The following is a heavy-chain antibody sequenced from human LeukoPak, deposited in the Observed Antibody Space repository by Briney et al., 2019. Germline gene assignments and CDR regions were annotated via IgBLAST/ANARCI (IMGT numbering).Heavy chain of an antibody. D-gene: IGHD3-22*01. V-gene: IGHV3-30*02. Sequence: GGSLRLSCAASGFTFSSYGKHWVRQAPGKGLEWVAFIRYDGSNKYYADSVKGRFTISRDNSKNTLYLQMNSLRAEDTAVYYCAKVADTMIVVVIPPNDYWGQGTLVTVSS. CDR2: IRYDGSNK. CDR3: AKVADTMIVVVIPPNDY. CDR1: GFTFSSYG. J-gene: IGHJ4*02.